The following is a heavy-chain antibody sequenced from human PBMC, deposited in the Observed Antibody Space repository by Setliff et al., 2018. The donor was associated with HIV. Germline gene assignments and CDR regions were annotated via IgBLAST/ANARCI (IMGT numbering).Heavy chain of an antibody. CDR3: ARHWDYDRSSSYFRAFDI. J-gene: IGHJ3*02. CDR2: IFYSGFT. V-gene: IGHV4-39*01. Sequence: NPSETLSLTCTVSGDSISTNSPYWAWIRQPPGKGLEWIGTIFYSGFTYYNPSLKSRVSIAVDTSKNQISLRLSSVTVADTAVYYCARHWDYDRSSSYFRAFDIWGQGTMVTVSS. D-gene: IGHD3-22*01. CDR1: GDSISTNSPY.